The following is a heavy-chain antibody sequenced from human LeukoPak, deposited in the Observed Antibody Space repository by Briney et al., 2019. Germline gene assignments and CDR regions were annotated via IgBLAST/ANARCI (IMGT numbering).Heavy chain of an antibody. Sequence: PGGSLRLSCAASGFTFSSYAMHWVRQAPGKGLEWVAVISYDGSNKYYADSVKGRFTISKDNSKNTMYLQMNSLTAEDTAVYYCARDQIVATGGFDYWGQGTLVTVSS. J-gene: IGHJ4*02. CDR3: ARDQIVATGGFDY. CDR2: ISYDGSNK. CDR1: GFTFSSYA. V-gene: IGHV3-30-3*01. D-gene: IGHD5-12*01.